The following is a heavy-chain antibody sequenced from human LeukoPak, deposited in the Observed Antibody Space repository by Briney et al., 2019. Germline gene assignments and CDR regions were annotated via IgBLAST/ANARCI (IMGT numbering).Heavy chain of an antibody. V-gene: IGHV3-43*02. CDR2: ISGDGSGT. Sequence: PAGRCLRLSCAASGFTFSIYSMNCVRQAPRKCMEWVSFISGDGSGTYYADSVKGRFTISRDNSKNSLFLHMSGLRAEDTALYYCATQNPPGSGYYDTYNWFDPWGQGTLVTVAS. D-gene: IGHD5-12*01. CDR1: GFTFSIYS. J-gene: IGHJ5*02. CDR3: ATQNPPGSGYYDTYNWFDP.